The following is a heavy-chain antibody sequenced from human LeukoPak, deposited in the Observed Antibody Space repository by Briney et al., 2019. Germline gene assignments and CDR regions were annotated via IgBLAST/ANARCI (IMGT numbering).Heavy chain of an antibody. J-gene: IGHJ4*02. V-gene: IGHV1-69*13. CDR2: IIPIFGTA. Sequence: ASVKVSCKASGGTFSSYAISWVRQAPGQGLEWMGGIIPIFGTANYAQKFQGRVTITADESTSTAYMELSSLRSEDTAVYYCAKDFHEYSVTGTTGDYWGQGTLVTVSS. CDR1: GGTFSSYA. D-gene: IGHD1-20*01. CDR3: AKDFHEYSVTGTTGDY.